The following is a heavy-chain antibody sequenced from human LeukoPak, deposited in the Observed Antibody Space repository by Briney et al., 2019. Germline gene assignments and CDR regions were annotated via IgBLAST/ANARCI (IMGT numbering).Heavy chain of an antibody. CDR2: IRPEGTTT. D-gene: IGHD3-9*01. Sequence: GGPLRLSCAASGFTFSTYWMHWVRQAPGKGLVWVSRIRPEGTTTAYADSVKGRFTISRDNAKNTLFLQMNSLSAEDTAVYYCARDFGWLLFYYWGEGELVTVSS. CDR3: ARDFGWLLFYY. CDR1: GFTFSTYW. J-gene: IGHJ4*02. V-gene: IGHV3-74*03.